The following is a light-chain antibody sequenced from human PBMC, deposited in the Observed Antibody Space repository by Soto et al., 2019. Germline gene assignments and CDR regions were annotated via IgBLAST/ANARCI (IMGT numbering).Light chain of an antibody. CDR3: QQRSNWPPEIT. CDR1: QSVSSN. CDR2: DAS. Sequence: EIVMTQSPATLSVSPVERATLSFRAIQSVSSNLAWYQQKPGQAPRLLIYDASNRATGIPARFSGSGSGTDFTLTISSLEPEDFAVYYCQQRSNWPPEITFGQGTRLEIK. J-gene: IGKJ5*01. V-gene: IGKV3-11*01.